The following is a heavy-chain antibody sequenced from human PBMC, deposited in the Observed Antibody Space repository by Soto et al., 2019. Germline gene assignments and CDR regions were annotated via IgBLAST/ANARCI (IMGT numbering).Heavy chain of an antibody. Sequence: QVQLQQWGAGLLKPSETLSLTCAVYGGSFSGYYWSWIRQPPGKGLEWIGEINHSGSTNYNPSLKSRVTISVFTSKKQFSLNLSSVTAADSAVYYCAIGRRYFDWLLYPCFAYWGQGTLVTVSS. J-gene: IGHJ4*02. D-gene: IGHD3-9*01. CDR2: INHSGST. CDR3: AIGRRYFDWLLYPCFAY. V-gene: IGHV4-34*01. CDR1: GGSFSGYY.